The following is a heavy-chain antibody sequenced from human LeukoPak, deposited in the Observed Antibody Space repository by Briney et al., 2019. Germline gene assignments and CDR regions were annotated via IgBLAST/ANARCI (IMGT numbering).Heavy chain of an antibody. CDR1: GYTFTGYY. J-gene: IGHJ4*02. D-gene: IGHD3-9*01. Sequence: GASVKVSCKASGYTFTGYYMHWVRQAPGRGLEWMGWINPNSGGTNYAQKFQGRVTMTRDTSISTAYMELSRLRSDDTAVYYCARTYYDILTGYSPFDYWGQGTLVTVSS. CDR3: ARTYYDILTGYSPFDY. V-gene: IGHV1-2*02. CDR2: INPNSGGT.